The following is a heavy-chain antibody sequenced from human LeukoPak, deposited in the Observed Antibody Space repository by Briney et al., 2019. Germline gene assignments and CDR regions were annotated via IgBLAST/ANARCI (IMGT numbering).Heavy chain of an antibody. V-gene: IGHV3-23*01. J-gene: IGHJ4*02. CDR1: GFTFSSDA. CDR3: ANRPCWLAIDS. Sequence: PGGSLRLSCAASGFTFSSDAMSWVRQAPGKGLEWVSTINYSGGSTYYADSVKGRFTISRDNSKNTLYLQMNSLRVEDTAVYYCANRPCWLAIDSWGQGTLVTVSS. D-gene: IGHD6-19*01. CDR2: INYSGGST.